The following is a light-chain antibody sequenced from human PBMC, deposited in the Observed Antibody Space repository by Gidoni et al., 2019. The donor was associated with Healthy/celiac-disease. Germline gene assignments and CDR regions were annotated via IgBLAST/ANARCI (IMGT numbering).Light chain of an antibody. CDR3: QQYNNWVIT. CDR2: SAS. J-gene: IGKJ5*01. V-gene: IGKV3-15*01. Sequence: EIVMTQSPATLSVSPGERATLSCRASQSVSSNLAWYQQKPGQAPRLLIYSASTRATGIPARFSGSGSGTEFTLTISSLQSEDFAVYYCQQYNNWVITFGQGTRLEIK. CDR1: QSVSSN.